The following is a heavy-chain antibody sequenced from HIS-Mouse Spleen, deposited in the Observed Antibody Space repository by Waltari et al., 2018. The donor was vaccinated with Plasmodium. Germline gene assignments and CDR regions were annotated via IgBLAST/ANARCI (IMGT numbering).Heavy chain of an antibody. CDR1: GFTFSSYW. CDR2: IKQDGSEK. Sequence: EVQLVESGGGLVQPGGSLRLSCAPSGFTFSSYWMSWGRQAPGKGLEWVANIKQDGSEKYYVDSVKGRFTISRDNAKNSLYLQMNSLRAEDTAVYYCASSWYWYFDLWGRGTLVTVSS. D-gene: IGHD6-13*01. J-gene: IGHJ2*01. V-gene: IGHV3-7*01. CDR3: ASSWYWYFDL.